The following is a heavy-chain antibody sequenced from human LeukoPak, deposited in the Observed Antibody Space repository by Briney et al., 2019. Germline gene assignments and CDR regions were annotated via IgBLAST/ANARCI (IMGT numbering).Heavy chain of an antibody. CDR3: ARALYCSSTSCYFDY. CDR1: GGSISSSNW. CDR2: IYHSGST. D-gene: IGHD2-2*01. Sequence: SGTLSLTCAVSGGSISSSNWWSWVRQPPGKGLEWIGEIYHSGSTNYNPSLKSRVTISVDKSKNQFSLKLSSVTAADTAVYYCARALYCSSTSCYFDYWGQGTLVTVSS. J-gene: IGHJ4*02. V-gene: IGHV4-4*02.